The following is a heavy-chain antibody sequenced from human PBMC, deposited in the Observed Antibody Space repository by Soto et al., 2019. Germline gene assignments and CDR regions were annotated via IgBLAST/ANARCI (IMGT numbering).Heavy chain of an antibody. CDR3: AILRGGGEITIFGVVSTDPVDY. CDR2: IIPIFGTA. J-gene: IGHJ4*02. D-gene: IGHD3-3*01. CDR1: GDTFSSYA. V-gene: IGHV1-69*13. Sequence: SVKVSCKASGDTFSSYAISWVRQDPGQGLEWMGGIIPIFGTANYAQKFQGRVTITADESTSTAYMELSSLRSEDTAVYYCAILRGGGEITIFGVVSTDPVDYWGQGTLVTVSS.